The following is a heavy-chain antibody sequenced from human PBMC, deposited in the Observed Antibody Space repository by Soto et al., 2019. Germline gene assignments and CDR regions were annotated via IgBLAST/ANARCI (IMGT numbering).Heavy chain of an antibody. Sequence: QVQLQESGPGLVKPSQTLSLTCTVSGGSISSGGYYWSWIRQHPGKGLEWIGYIYYSGSTYYNPSLKSRVTISVDTSKNQFSLKLSSVTAADTAVYYCARDRGREYSKNQKDWYFDLWGRGTLVTVSS. CDR3: ARDRGREYSKNQKDWYFDL. J-gene: IGHJ2*01. V-gene: IGHV4-31*03. CDR1: GGSISSGGYY. CDR2: IYYSGST. D-gene: IGHD5-18*01.